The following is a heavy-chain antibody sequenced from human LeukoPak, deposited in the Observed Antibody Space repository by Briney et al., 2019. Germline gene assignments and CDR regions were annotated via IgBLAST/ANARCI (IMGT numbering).Heavy chain of an antibody. CDR3: ARDHGYGDYGFQR. D-gene: IGHD4-17*01. CDR1: GGSISSYY. Sequence: PSETLSLTCTVSGGSISSYYWSWIRQPPGKGLEWIGSIYYDESTYYSPSLKSRVTISIDTSKNQFSLRLTSVTAADTAVYYCARDHGYGDYGFQRWGQGTLVTVSS. CDR2: IYYDEST. V-gene: IGHV4-39*07. J-gene: IGHJ1*01.